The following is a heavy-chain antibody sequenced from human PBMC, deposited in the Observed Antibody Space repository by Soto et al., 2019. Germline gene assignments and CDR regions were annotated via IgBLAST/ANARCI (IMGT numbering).Heavy chain of an antibody. V-gene: IGHV3-30-3*01. CDR3: VRDCPRSYYPANWFDP. Sequence: GGSLRLSWAAVGCTFGSYGMHRVRQDTGKGLEWVAVISYDGSNKYYADSVKGRFTISRDNSKNTLYLQMNSLRAEDTALFYFVRDCPRSYYPANWFDPSAEPPLVTVPS. CDR1: GCTFGSYG. J-gene: IGHJ5*02. D-gene: IGHD3-10*02. CDR2: ISYDGSNK.